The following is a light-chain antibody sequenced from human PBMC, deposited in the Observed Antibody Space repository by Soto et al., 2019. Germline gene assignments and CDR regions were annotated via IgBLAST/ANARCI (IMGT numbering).Light chain of an antibody. Sequence: DIQMTQSPSTLSASVGDRVTITCRASQSISSWLAWYQQKPGKAPKLLIYKASSLESGVPSRFSGSGSGTEFTLTISSLQPDDFATYYCQKYNSAPRTFGKGTKVDIK. J-gene: IGKJ1*01. CDR1: QSISSW. V-gene: IGKV1-5*03. CDR2: KAS. CDR3: QKYNSAPRT.